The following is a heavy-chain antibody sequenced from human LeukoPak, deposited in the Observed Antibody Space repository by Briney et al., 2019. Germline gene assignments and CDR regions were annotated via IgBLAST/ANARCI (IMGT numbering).Heavy chain of an antibody. CDR1: GYSFTRYW. D-gene: IGHD3-22*01. CDR3: ASLPRAYYYDSSGYYYVPYFDY. J-gene: IGHJ4*02. CDR2: IYPGDSDT. Sequence: GESLKISCKGSGYSFTRYWIGWVRQMPGKGLEWMGIIYPGDSDTRYSPSFQGQVTISADKSISTAYLQWSSLKASDTAMYYCASLPRAYYYDSSGYYYVPYFDYWGQGTLVTVSS. V-gene: IGHV5-51*01.